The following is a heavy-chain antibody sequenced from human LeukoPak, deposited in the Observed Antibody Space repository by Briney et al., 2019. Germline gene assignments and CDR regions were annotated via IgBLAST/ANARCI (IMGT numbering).Heavy chain of an antibody. Sequence: ASVKVSCKASGYTFTGHYIHWVRQAPGQGLEWMGWINPKNAATNYAQKFQGRVTMTRDTSTGTVCMELSSLRSDDTAVFHCARTLYIAAVPGGFDYWGQGTLVTVSS. CDR3: ARTLYIAAVPGGFDY. CDR1: GYTFTGHY. CDR2: INPKNAAT. J-gene: IGHJ4*02. V-gene: IGHV1-2*02. D-gene: IGHD6-13*01.